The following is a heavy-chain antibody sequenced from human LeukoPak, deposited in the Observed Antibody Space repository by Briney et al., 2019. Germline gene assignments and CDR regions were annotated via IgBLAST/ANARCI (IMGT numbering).Heavy chain of an antibody. CDR2: ISSSSSTI. D-gene: IGHD3-10*01. CDR1: GFTFSSYS. V-gene: IGHV3-48*01. CDR3: ARDLTVRGVIITAFDY. Sequence: GGSLRLSCAASGFTFSSYSMNWVRQAPGKGLEWVSYISSSSSTIYYADSVKGRFTISRDNAKNSLYLQMNSLRAEDTAVYYCARDLTVRGVIITAFDYWGQGTLVTVS. J-gene: IGHJ4*02.